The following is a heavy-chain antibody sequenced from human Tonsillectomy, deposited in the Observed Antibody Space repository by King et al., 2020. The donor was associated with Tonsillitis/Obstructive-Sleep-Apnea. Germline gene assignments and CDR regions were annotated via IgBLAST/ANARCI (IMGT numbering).Heavy chain of an antibody. V-gene: IGHV3-33*01. CDR1: GFTFSSYG. CDR3: AREGGNDFWSGYYLYNWFDP. CDR2: IWYDGSNK. D-gene: IGHD3-3*01. J-gene: IGHJ5*02. Sequence: VQLVESGGGVVQPGRSLRLSCAASGFTFSSYGMHWVRQAPGKGLEWVAVIWYDGSNKYYAASVKGRFTISRDNSKNTLYLQMNSLRAEDTAVYYCAREGGNDFWSGYYLYNWFDPWGQGTLVTVSS.